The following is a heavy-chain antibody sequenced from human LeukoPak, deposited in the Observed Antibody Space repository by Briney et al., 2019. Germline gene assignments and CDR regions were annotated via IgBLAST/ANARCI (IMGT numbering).Heavy chain of an antibody. D-gene: IGHD6-6*01. Sequence: GGSLRLSCAVSGFTYSNYWMMWVRQAPGKGLEWVANINQDGSVKYYVDSLRGRFTISRDNAKSPLYLQMNSLRAEDTAVYYCARIGYSSSSVDYWGQGTLVTVSS. CDR2: INQDGSVK. CDR3: ARIGYSSSSVDY. CDR1: GFTYSNYW. V-gene: IGHV3-7*01. J-gene: IGHJ4*02.